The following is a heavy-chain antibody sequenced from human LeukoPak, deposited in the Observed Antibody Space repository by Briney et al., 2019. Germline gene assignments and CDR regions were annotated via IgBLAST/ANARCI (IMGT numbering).Heavy chain of an antibody. CDR1: GFTFSSYS. CDR2: IKQDGSEK. CDR3: ASLVDDY. D-gene: IGHD2-2*01. Sequence: GGSLRLSCAASGFTFSSYSMNWVRQAPGKGLEWVATIKQDGSEKYYVDSVKGRFTISRDNAKNSLYLQMNSLRAEDTAVYHCASLVDDYWGQGTLVTVSS. J-gene: IGHJ4*02. V-gene: IGHV3-7*03.